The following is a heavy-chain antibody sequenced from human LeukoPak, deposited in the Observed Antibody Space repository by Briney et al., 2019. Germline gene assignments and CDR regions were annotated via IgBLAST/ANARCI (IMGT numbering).Heavy chain of an antibody. CDR2: INHSGTA. J-gene: IGHJ4*02. D-gene: IGHD3-3*01. Sequence: SETLSLTRGVYGGSFNDYFWSWIRQPPGKGLEWLGEINHSGTANYNPSPNRRVTISIDPSKDQFSLTLSAVTVADTAVYYCARARRDSGFYRIDYWGQGTLVTVSS. V-gene: IGHV4-34*01. CDR1: GGSFNDYF. CDR3: ARARRDSGFYRIDY.